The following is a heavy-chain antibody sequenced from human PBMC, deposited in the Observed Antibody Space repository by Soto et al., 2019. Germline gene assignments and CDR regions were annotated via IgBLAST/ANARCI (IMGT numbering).Heavy chain of an antibody. CDR3: ARRDCTGGSCYQD. J-gene: IGHJ4*02. CDR2: SRNKANGYTT. CDR1: GFIFSDHY. V-gene: IGHV3-72*01. Sequence: GGSLRLSCAASGFIFSDHYMDWVRQAPGKGLEWVGRSRNKANGYTTQYAASVKDRFSISRDDSKNSLYLQMNGLKSEDTAVYYCARRDCTGGSCYQDWGQGTLVTVSS. D-gene: IGHD2-15*01.